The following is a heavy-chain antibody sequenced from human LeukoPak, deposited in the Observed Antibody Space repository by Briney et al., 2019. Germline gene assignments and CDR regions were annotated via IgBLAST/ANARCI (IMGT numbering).Heavy chain of an antibody. CDR2: IDHSGST. Sequence: SETLSLTCAVQGASLRGSYWSWIRQPPGKGLQWIGQIDHSGSTHSIPSLKSRVTISLDTSQSQVSLKVNSVPAADTAVYFCARGGKGWYFDLWGRGTLATVSS. V-gene: IGHV4-34*01. CDR3: ARGGKGWYFDL. J-gene: IGHJ2*01. D-gene: IGHD1-14*01. CDR1: GASLRGSY.